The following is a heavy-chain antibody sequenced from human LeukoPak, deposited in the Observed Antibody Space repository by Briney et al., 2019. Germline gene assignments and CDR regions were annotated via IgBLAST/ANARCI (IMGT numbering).Heavy chain of an antibody. CDR2: ISGSGGST. CDR3: AKADIVVVVAATWDY. V-gene: IGHV3-23*01. Sequence: PGGSLRLSCAASGFTFTSYAMSWVRQAPGKGLEWVSAISGSGGSTYYADSVKGRFTISRDNSKNTLYLQMNSLRAEDTAVYYCAKADIVVVVAATWDYWGQGTLVTVS. J-gene: IGHJ4*02. CDR1: GFTFTSYA. D-gene: IGHD2-15*01.